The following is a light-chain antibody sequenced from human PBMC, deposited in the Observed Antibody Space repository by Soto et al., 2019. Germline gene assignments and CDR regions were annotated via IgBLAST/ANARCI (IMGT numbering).Light chain of an antibody. Sequence: QSALTQPASVSGSPGQSITISCTGTSSDVGSYNLVSCYQQHPGKAPKLMIYEGSKRPSGVSNRFSGSKSGNTASLTISGLQAEDEADYYCCSYAGSYVFGTGTKLTVL. J-gene: IGLJ1*01. CDR3: CSYAGSYV. CDR2: EGS. V-gene: IGLV2-23*01. CDR1: SSDVGSYNL.